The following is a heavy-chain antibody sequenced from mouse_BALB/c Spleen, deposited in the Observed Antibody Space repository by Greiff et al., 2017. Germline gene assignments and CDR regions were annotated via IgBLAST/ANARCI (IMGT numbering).Heavy chain of an antibody. CDR3: ASHYDYDGDAMDY. V-gene: IGHV5-4*02. CDR1: GFTFSDYY. CDR2: ISDGGSYT. Sequence: EVKLVESGGGLVKPGGSLKLSCAASGFTFSDYYMYWVRQTPEKRLEWVATISDGGSYTYYPDSVKGRFTISRDNAKNNLYLQMSSLKSEDTAMYYCASHYDYDGDAMDYWGQGTSVTVSS. J-gene: IGHJ4*01. D-gene: IGHD2-4*01.